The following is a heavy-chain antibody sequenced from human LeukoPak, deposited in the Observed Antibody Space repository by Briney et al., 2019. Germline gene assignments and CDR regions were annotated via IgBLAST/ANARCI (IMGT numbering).Heavy chain of an antibody. CDR3: AKTARRSSSSPLDY. Sequence: GGSLRLSCAASGFTFDDYAMHWVRQAPGKGLEWVSGISWNSGSIGYADSVKGRFTISRDNAKNSLYLQMNSLRAEDMALYYCAKTARRSSSSPLDYWGQGTLVTVSS. CDR1: GFTFDDYA. V-gene: IGHV3-9*03. D-gene: IGHD6-6*01. J-gene: IGHJ4*02. CDR2: ISWNSGSI.